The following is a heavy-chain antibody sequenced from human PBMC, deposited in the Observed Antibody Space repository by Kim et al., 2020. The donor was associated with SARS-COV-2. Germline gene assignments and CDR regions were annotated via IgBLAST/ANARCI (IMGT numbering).Heavy chain of an antibody. CDR1: GYIFTKYP. J-gene: IGHJ1*01. CDR3: ARGRGKSRDHALWKD. D-gene: IGHD3-3*01. CDR2: INTDNGNT. Sequence: ASVKVSCKASGYIFTKYPMHWVRQAPGQRPEWMGWINTDNGNTKYSEKFQDRLNITRDTSATTAYMELNSLTSEDRAVYYCARGRGKSRDHALWKDWGQG. V-gene: IGHV1-3*04.